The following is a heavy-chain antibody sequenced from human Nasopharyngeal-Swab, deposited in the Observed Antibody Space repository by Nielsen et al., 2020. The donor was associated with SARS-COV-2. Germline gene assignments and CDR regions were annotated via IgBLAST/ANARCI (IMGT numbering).Heavy chain of an antibody. CDR2: IYSGGST. CDR3: ASEGFRYDSSGDYHYYYYGMDV. V-gene: IGHV3-53*01. CDR1: GFTVSSNY. Sequence: GESLKISCAASGFTVSSNYMSWVRQAPGKGLEWVSVIYSGGSTYYADSVKGRFTISRDNSKNTLYLQMNSLRAEDTAVYYCASEGFRYDSSGDYHYYYYGMDVWGQGTTVTVSS. D-gene: IGHD3-22*01. J-gene: IGHJ6*02.